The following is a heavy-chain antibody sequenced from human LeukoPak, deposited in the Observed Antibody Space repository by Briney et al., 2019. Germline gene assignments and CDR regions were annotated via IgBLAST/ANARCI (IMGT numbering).Heavy chain of an antibody. Sequence: SQTLSLTCTVSGGSISSGDYYWSWIRQPPGKGLEWIGYIYYSGSTYYNPSLRSRVTISVDTSKNQFSLKLSSVTAADTAVYYCARAAGDGYNYVDYWGQGTLVTVSS. V-gene: IGHV4-30-4*01. CDR2: IYYSGST. D-gene: IGHD5-24*01. J-gene: IGHJ4*02. CDR3: ARAAGDGYNYVDY. CDR1: GGSISSGDYY.